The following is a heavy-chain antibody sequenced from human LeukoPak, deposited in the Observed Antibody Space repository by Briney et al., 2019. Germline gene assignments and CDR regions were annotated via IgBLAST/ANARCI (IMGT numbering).Heavy chain of an antibody. CDR3: AKGLLFMDAFDL. V-gene: IGHV3-23*01. CDR2: ITDSGASR. CDR1: GYTFSSYA. Sequence: GGSLRLSCAASGYTFSSYAMSWVRQAPGKGLEWVSGITDSGASRYSADSGKGRFSISRDNSKNTLYLQMNSLRAEDTAVYYCAKGLLFMDAFDLWGQGTMVTVSS. J-gene: IGHJ3*01. D-gene: IGHD3-16*01.